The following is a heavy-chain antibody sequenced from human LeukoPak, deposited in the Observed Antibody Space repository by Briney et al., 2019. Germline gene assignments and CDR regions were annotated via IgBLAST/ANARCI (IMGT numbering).Heavy chain of an antibody. J-gene: IGHJ6*02. V-gene: IGHV3-66*01. Sequence: GGSLRLSCAASGFTVSSNYMSWVRQAPGKGLEWVSVIYSGGSTYYADSVKGRFTISGDNSKNTLYLQMNSLRAEDTAVYYCARDPPLISGSYHYGMDVWGQGTTVTVSS. D-gene: IGHD3-10*01. CDR1: GFTVSSNY. CDR3: ARDPPLISGSYHYGMDV. CDR2: IYSGGST.